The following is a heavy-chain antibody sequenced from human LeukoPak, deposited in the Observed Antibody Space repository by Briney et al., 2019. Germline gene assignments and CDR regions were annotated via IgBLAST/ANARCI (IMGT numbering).Heavy chain of an antibody. D-gene: IGHD3-10*01. V-gene: IGHV2-26*01. CDR1: GVSISSDYW. CDR3: ARHYYGSGSYLLFFDY. Sequence: ETLSLTCTVSGVSISSDYWSWIRQPPGKALEWLAHIFSNDEKSYRTSLKSRLTISKDTSKSQVVLTMTNMDPVDTATYYCARHYYGSGSYLLFFDYWGQGTLVTVSS. J-gene: IGHJ4*02. CDR2: IFSNDEK.